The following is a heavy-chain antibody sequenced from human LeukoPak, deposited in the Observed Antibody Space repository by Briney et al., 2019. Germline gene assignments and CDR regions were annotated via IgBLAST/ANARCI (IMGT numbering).Heavy chain of an antibody. J-gene: IGHJ4*02. CDR3: AKVAKYYYGSETYFFFED. CDR1: GGSISSYY. CDR2: IKTSGST. Sequence: SETLSLTCTVSGGSISSYYWSWIRQPVGKGLEWIGHIKTSGSTHYNPSLRSRITMSVDTSKNQFSLNLSSVTAADTAVYYCAKVAKYYYGSETYFFFEDWGQGTLVTVSS. V-gene: IGHV4-4*07. D-gene: IGHD3-10*01.